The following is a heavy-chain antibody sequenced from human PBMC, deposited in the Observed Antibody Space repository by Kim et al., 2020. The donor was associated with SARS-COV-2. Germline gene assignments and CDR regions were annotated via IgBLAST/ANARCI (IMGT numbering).Heavy chain of an antibody. CDR3: ARDRGAPYYYYGMDV. D-gene: IGHD1-26*01. V-gene: IGHV3-48*03. CDR1: GFTFSSYE. Sequence: GGSLRLSCAASGFTFSSYEMNWVRQAPGKGLEWVSYISSSGSTIYYADSVKGRFTISRDNAKNSLYLQMNSLRAEDTAVYYCARDRGAPYYYYGMDVWGQGTTVTVSS. CDR2: ISSSGSTI. J-gene: IGHJ6*02.